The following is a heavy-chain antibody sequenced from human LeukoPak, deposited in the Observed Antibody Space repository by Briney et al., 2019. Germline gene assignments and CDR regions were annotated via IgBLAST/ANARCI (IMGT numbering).Heavy chain of an antibody. V-gene: IGHV3-23*01. Sequence: GGSLRLSCAASGFTFSSYGMSWVRQAPGKGLEWVSAISGSGGSTYYGDSVKGRFTISRDNSQSILFLQMNSLRPEDTAVYYCAKDKSYSELYHFDYWGQGALVTVSS. CDR1: GFTFSSYG. D-gene: IGHD3-3*01. CDR3: AKDKSYSELYHFDY. J-gene: IGHJ4*02. CDR2: ISGSGGST.